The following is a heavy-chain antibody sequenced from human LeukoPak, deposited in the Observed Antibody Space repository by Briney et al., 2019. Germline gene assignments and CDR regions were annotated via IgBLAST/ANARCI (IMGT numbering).Heavy chain of an antibody. CDR2: INPSGGST. CDR3: ARDRDRPNCSSTSCYRTQYYYYMDV. V-gene: IGHV1-46*01. J-gene: IGHJ6*03. D-gene: IGHD2-2*01. CDR1: GYTFTSYY. Sequence: GASVKVSCKASGYTFTSYYMHWVRQAPGQGLEWMGIINPSGGSTSYAQKFQGRVTMTRDMSTSTVYMELSSLRSEDTAVYYCARDRDRPNCSSTSCYRTQYYYYMDVWGKGTTVTVSS.